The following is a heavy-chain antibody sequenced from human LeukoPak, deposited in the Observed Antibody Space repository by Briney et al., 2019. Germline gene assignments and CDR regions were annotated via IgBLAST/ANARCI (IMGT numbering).Heavy chain of an antibody. CDR2: IKEDGSEI. D-gene: IGHD3-10*01. J-gene: IGHJ4*02. V-gene: IGHV3-7*01. CDR1: GFTFSSYW. CDR3: VTDQTGRHPYFFDY. Sequence: TGGSLRLSCAASGFTFSSYWMSWVRHVPGKVLEWVANIKEDGSEIYYVDAVKGRFSISRDNAKTSLYLQMNNLSVADTAVYYCVTDQTGRHPYFFDYWGQGTLVTVSS.